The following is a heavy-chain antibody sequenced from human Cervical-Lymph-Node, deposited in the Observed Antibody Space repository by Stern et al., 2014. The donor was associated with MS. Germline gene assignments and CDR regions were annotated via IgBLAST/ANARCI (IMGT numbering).Heavy chain of an antibody. CDR1: GYTFTGYD. V-gene: IGHV1-2*06. CDR3: ARVGTTGTTSLDY. Sequence: VQLVQSWAEVKKPGASVKVSCKASGYTFTGYDMHWVRQAPGQELEWMGRINPSSGGTNYAQKFQGRVTMTRDTSISTAYMELSRLRSDDTAVYYCARVGTTGTTSLDYWGQGTLVTVSS. J-gene: IGHJ4*02. CDR2: INPSSGGT. D-gene: IGHD1-1*01.